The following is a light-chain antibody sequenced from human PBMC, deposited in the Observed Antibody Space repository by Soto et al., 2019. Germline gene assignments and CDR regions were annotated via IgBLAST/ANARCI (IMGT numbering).Light chain of an antibody. V-gene: IGKV1-39*01. CDR2: AAS. Sequence: DIQMTQSPSSLSASVGDRVTITCRASQNINSYLNWYQQKPGKAPKPLIYAASSLQSGVPSRFSGSGSVTDFPLTISSLQPEDCATYYCQQSYRPPQITFGQGKRLEIK. CDR1: QNINSY. CDR3: QQSYRPPQIT. J-gene: IGKJ5*01.